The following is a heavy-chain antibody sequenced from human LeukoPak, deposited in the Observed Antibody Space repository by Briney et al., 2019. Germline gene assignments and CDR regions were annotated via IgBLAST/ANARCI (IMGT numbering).Heavy chain of an antibody. Sequence: GRSLRLSCAASGFTFSNYWMSWVRQAPGKGLEWVANIKQDGSEEYYVDSVEGRFTVSRDNAKNSLYLQMNSLRAEDTAVYYCAQRGIYYVFDYWGQGTLVTVSS. D-gene: IGHD3-16*01. J-gene: IGHJ4*02. CDR2: IKQDGSEE. CDR1: GFTFSNYW. CDR3: AQRGIYYVFDY. V-gene: IGHV3-7*03.